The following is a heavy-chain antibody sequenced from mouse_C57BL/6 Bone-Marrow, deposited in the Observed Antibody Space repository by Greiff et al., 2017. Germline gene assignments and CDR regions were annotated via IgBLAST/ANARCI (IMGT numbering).Heavy chain of an antibody. V-gene: IGHV1-81*01. CDR1: GYTFTSYG. J-gene: IGHJ4*01. D-gene: IGHD1-1*01. CDR2: IYPRSGNT. Sequence: QVQLKESGAELARPGASVKLSCKASGYTFTSYGISWVKQRTGQGLEWIGEIYPRSGNTYYTEKFKGKATLTADKSSSTAYMELRRLTSEDSAVYFCARERVYGSSYGYAMDYWGQGTSVTVSS. CDR3: ARERVYGSSYGYAMDY.